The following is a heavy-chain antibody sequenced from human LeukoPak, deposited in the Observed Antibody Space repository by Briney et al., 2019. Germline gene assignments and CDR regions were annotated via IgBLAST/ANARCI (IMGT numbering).Heavy chain of an antibody. D-gene: IGHD3-22*01. J-gene: IGHJ6*02. CDR2: MNPNSGNT. Sequence: ASVKVSCKASGYTFPSYDINWVRQATGQGLEWMGWMNPNSGNTGYAQKFQGRVTMTRDTSISTAYMELSRLRSDDTAVYYCARDYYDSRRGTFYYYGMDVWGQGTTVTVSS. CDR3: ARDYYDSRRGTFYYYGMDV. CDR1: GYTFPSYD. V-gene: IGHV1-8*01.